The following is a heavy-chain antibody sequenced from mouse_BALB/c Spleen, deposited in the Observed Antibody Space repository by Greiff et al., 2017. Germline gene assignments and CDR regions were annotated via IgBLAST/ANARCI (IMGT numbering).Heavy chain of an antibody. D-gene: IGHD1-2*01. CDR1: GYTFTSYW. CDR3: TAHYYGYAWFAY. J-gene: IGHJ3*01. CDR2: IYPGNSDT. Sequence: VHVKQSGTVLARPGASVKMSCKASGYTFTSYWMHWVKQRPGQGLEWIGAIYPGNSDTSYNQKFKGKAKLTAVTSTSTAYMELSSLTNEDSAVYYCTAHYYGYAWFAYWGQGTLVTVSA. V-gene: IGHV1-5*01.